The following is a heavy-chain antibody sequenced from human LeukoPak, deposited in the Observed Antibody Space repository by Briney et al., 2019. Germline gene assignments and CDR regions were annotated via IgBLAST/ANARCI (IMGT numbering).Heavy chain of an antibody. Sequence: PGGSLRLSCAASGFTFSSYSMNWVRRAPGKGLEWVSSISSSSSYIYYADSVKGRFTISRDNAKNSLYLQMNSLRAEDTAVYYCAREEGDYVWGSYRYHDYWGQGTLVTVSS. CDR3: AREEGDYVWGSYRYHDY. D-gene: IGHD3-16*02. CDR1: GFTFSSYS. CDR2: ISSSSSYI. J-gene: IGHJ4*02. V-gene: IGHV3-21*01.